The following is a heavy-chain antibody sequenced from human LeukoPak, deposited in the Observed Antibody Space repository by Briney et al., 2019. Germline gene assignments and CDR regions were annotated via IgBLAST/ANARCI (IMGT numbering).Heavy chain of an antibody. CDR1: GGSISSGGYY. CDR2: IYYSGST. D-gene: IGHD3-22*01. Sequence: PSQTLSLTCTVSGGSISSGGYYWSWIRQHPGKGLEWIGYIYYSGSTYYNPSLKSRLTISVDTSENQFSLKLSSVTAADTAVYYCARDFPYYYDSSGPDAFDIWGQGTMVTVSS. CDR3: ARDFPYYYDSSGPDAFDI. V-gene: IGHV4-31*03. J-gene: IGHJ3*02.